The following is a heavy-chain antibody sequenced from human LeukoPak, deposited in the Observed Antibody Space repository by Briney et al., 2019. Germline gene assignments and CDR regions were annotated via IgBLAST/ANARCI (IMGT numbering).Heavy chain of an antibody. CDR1: GGSINSGVYY. V-gene: IGHV4-31*03. CDR2: IFYSGST. J-gene: IGHJ4*02. CDR3: AREYSDILTGYYLFDS. D-gene: IGHD3-9*01. Sequence: SETLSLTCTVSGGSINSGVYYWRWLRQYPGKGLEWIGSIFYSGSTYYNPSLKSRFTISVDTSKNQFSLKLSSVTAADTAVYYCAREYSDILTGYYLFDSWGQGTLATVSS.